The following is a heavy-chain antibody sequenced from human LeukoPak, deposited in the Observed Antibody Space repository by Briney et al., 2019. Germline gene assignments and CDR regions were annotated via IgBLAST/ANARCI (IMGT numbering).Heavy chain of an antibody. CDR1: GFTFKDYA. V-gene: IGHV3-23*01. D-gene: IGHD3-10*01. CDR3: ARSSTNMVLYYFDF. J-gene: IGHJ4*02. Sequence: GGSLRLSCAASGFTFKDYAMSWVRRAPGTGLEWVSSMTGSSGSTYYADSVKGRFTISRDNSKNILFLQMNSLRADDTAIYYCARSSTNMVLYYFDFWGQGTLVPVSS. CDR2: MTGSSGST.